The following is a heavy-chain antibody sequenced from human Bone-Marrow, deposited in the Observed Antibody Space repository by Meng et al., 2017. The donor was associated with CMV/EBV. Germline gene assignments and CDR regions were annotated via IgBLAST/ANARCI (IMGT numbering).Heavy chain of an antibody. D-gene: IGHD3-10*01. CDR2: ISYDGSNK. Sequence: GESLKISCAASGFTFDDYAMHWVRQAPGKGLEWVAVISYDGSNKYYADSVKGRFTISRDNSKNTLYLQMNSLRAEDTAVYYCARTLQYGSGSYYNSRYYFDYWGQGTLVTVSS. V-gene: IGHV3-30-3*01. CDR3: ARTLQYGSGSYYNSRYYFDY. CDR1: GFTFDDYA. J-gene: IGHJ4*02.